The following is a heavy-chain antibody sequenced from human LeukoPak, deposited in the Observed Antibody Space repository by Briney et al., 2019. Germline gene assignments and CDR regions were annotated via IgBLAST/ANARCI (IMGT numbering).Heavy chain of an antibody. V-gene: IGHV3-74*01. CDR3: ARGPNSNWSGLDF. CDR1: GFSFSGHW. D-gene: IGHD6-6*01. CDR2: ISPTGSTT. J-gene: IGHJ4*02. Sequence: PGGSLRLSCTASGFSFSGHWMHWARQLPGKGLVWVSRISPTGSTTSYADSVKGRFTVSRDNAKNTLYLQVSNLRAEDTAVYYCARGPNSNWSGLDFWGRGTLLTVSS.